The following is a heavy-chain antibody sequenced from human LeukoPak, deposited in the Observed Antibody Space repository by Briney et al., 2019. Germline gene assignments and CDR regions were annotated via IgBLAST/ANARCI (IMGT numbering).Heavy chain of an antibody. CDR1: GYTFTSYG. Sequence: AASVEVSCTASGYTFTSYGISWVRQAPGQGLEWMGWISAYNGNTKYAQKLQGRVTMATDTSTSTAYMELRSLRSDDTAVYYCARVSGVGAGEDWGQGTLVTVSS. CDR2: ISAYNGNT. D-gene: IGHD1-26*01. J-gene: IGHJ4*02. V-gene: IGHV1-18*01. CDR3: ARVSGVGAGED.